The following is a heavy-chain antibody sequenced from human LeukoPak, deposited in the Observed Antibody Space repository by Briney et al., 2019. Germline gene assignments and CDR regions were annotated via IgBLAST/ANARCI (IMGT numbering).Heavy chain of an antibody. J-gene: IGHJ3*02. CDR1: GFTFSDYH. V-gene: IGHV3-21*04. D-gene: IGHD3-10*01. CDR3: AKVRRRNAFDI. Sequence: PGGSLRLSCVVSGFTFSDYHMNWVRQAPGKGLEWVSSISTSNSYIYYADSLTGRFTISRDNAKNSLYLQMNSLRAEDTAVYYCAKVRRRNAFDIWGQGTMVTVSS. CDR2: ISTSNSYI.